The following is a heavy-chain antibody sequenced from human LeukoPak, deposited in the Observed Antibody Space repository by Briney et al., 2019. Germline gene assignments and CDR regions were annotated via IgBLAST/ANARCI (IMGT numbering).Heavy chain of an antibody. CDR2: IYYSGSP. CDR3: AREREWIQLPAMRSYYYMDV. V-gene: IGHV4-59*01. D-gene: IGHD5-18*01. J-gene: IGHJ6*03. Sequence: SETLSLTCTVSGGSISSSYWSWIRQPPGKGLEWIGYIYYSGSPNYNPSLKSRVTISVDTSKNQFSLKLSSVTAADTAVYYCAREREWIQLPAMRSYYYMDVRGKGTTVTVSS. CDR1: GGSISSSY.